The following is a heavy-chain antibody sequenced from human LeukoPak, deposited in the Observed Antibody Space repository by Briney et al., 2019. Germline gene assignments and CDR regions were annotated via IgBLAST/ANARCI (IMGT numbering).Heavy chain of an antibody. J-gene: IGHJ4*02. Sequence: SVKVSCKASGGTFSSYAISWVRQAPGQGLEWMGGIIPIFGTANYAQKFQGRVTITADESTSTAYVELSSLRSEDTAVYYCAILHSNYGYFDYWGQGTLVTVSS. CDR1: GGTFSSYA. D-gene: IGHD4-11*01. CDR2: IIPIFGTA. V-gene: IGHV1-69*13. CDR3: AILHSNYGYFDY.